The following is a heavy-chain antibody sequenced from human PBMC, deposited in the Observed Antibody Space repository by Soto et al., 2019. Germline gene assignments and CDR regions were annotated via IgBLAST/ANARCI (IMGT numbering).Heavy chain of an antibody. J-gene: IGHJ4*02. CDR2: AHHSGRT. CDR1: GDSMTSSNW. CDR3: ARSEATALDY. V-gene: IGHV4-4*02. Sequence: SETLSLTCTVSGDSMTSSNWWNWVRQPPGKGLEWIGEAHHSGRTNYNPSLRSRVTISVDKSQNHFSLQLTSVTAADTAVYYCARSEATALDYWGQGTLVTVS.